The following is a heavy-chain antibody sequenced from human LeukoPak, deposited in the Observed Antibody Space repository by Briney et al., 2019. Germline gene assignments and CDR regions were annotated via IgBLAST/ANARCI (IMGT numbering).Heavy chain of an antibody. CDR1: GFTFSSYG. CDR3: AKDKLRGYSYGYYYYYYYGMDV. CDR2: ISYDGSDK. Sequence: GGSLRLSCAASGFTFSSYGMHWVRQAPGKGLEWVAVISYDGSDKYYADSVKGRFTISRDNSKNTLYLQMNSLRAEDTAVYYCAKDKLRGYSYGYYYYYYYGMDVWGQGTTVTVFS. J-gene: IGHJ6*02. V-gene: IGHV3-30*18. D-gene: IGHD5-18*01.